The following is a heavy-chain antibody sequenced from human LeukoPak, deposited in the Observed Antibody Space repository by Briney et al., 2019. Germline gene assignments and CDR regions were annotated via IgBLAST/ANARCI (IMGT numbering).Heavy chain of an antibody. CDR1: GFTVTNYY. CDR2: IYSGGDT. V-gene: IGHV3-66*01. Sequence: GGSLRLSCAASGFTVTNYYMSWVRQAPGKGLKWVSVIYSGGDTFHADSVKGRFTLSRDNSKNILYLQMNSLRAEDTAVYYCTRDPDGWGQGTLVTVSS. J-gene: IGHJ4*02. CDR3: TRDPDG.